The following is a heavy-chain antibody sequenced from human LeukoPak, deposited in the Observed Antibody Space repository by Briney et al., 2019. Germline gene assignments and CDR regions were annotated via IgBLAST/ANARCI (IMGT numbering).Heavy chain of an antibody. CDR1: GYIFTAYY. Sequence: ASVKVSCKASGYIFTAYYLHWVRQAPGQGLEWMGWMNPNSGNTGYAQKFQGRVTMTRNTSISTAYMELSSLRSEDTAVYYCAREGLRYFDWLSNYYYYYYYMDVWGKGTTVTISS. D-gene: IGHD3-9*01. J-gene: IGHJ6*03. V-gene: IGHV1-8*02. CDR3: AREGLRYFDWLSNYYYYYYYMDV. CDR2: MNPNSGNT.